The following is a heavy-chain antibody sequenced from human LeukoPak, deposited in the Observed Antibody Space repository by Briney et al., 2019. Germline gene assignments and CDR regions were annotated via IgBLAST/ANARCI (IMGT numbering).Heavy chain of an antibody. V-gene: IGHV4-4*07. CDR3: ARTLYNYDSSGYSYYFDY. CDR1: GDSISIYY. Sequence: SETLSLACTVSGDSISIYYWSCVRQPAGKGREWIWRIYTSGITKYNPSLKSRVTMSVDTSENQFSLKLSSVTAADTAVYYCARTLYNYDSSGYSYYFDYWGQGTLVTVSS. CDR2: IYTSGIT. J-gene: IGHJ4*02. D-gene: IGHD3-22*01.